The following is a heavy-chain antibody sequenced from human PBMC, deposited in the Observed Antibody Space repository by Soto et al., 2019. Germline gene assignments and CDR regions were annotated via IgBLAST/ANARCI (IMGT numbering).Heavy chain of an antibody. CDR3: ARAGYGDHCWYFDL. V-gene: IGHV3-30-3*01. CDR1: GIIFSSYA. D-gene: IGHD4-17*01. J-gene: IGHJ2*01. Sequence: QVQLVESGGGVVQPGTSLRLSCAASGIIFSSYAMHWVRQAPGKGLGWVAIISYDGSNTYYSDSVKGRFTISRDNSKNTLYLKMNSLTAEDTAVYYCARAGYGDHCWYFDLWGRGTLVTVSS. CDR2: ISYDGSNT.